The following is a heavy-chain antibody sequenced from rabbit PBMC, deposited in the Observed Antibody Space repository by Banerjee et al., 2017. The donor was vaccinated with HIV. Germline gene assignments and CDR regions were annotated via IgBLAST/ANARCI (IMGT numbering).Heavy chain of an antibody. D-gene: IGHD1-1*01. V-gene: IGHV1S40*01. CDR2: IYTGHGGT. Sequence: QSLEESGGDLVKPGASLTLTCKASGFSYSGGYDMCWGRPAPGKGLEWIGCIYTGHGGTYYASWAKGRFTISKTSSTTVTLQMTSLTAADTATYFCARDSGSGWYLDRLDLWGPGTLVTVS. J-gene: IGHJ3*01. CDR3: ARDSGSGWYLDRLDL. CDR1: GFSYSGGYD.